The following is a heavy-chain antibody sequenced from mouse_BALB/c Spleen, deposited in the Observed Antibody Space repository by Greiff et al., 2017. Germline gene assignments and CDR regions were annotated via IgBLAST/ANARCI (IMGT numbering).Heavy chain of an antibody. CDR3: VISTMITPFAY. J-gene: IGHJ3*01. CDR1: GFNIKDTY. V-gene: IGHV14-3*02. Sequence: DVQLQESGAELVKPGASVKLSCTASGFNIKDTYMHWVKQRPEQGLEWIGRIDPANGNTKYDPKFQGKATITADTSSNTAYLQLSSLTSEDTAVYYCVISTMITPFAYWGQGTLVTVSA. D-gene: IGHD2-4*01. CDR2: IDPANGNT.